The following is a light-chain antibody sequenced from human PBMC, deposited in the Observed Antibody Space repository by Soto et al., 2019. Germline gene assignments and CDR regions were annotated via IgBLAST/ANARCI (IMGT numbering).Light chain of an antibody. Sequence: DIVMTQSPDSLAVSLGERATINCKSSQSVLYSSNNKNYLAWYQQKPGQPPKLLIYWASTRESGVPDRFSGSGSGTDFTLTISSVQAEDVAVYYCQQYYSTLTFGGGTKVDIK. V-gene: IGKV4-1*01. CDR3: QQYYSTLT. J-gene: IGKJ4*01. CDR1: QSVLYSSNNKNY. CDR2: WAS.